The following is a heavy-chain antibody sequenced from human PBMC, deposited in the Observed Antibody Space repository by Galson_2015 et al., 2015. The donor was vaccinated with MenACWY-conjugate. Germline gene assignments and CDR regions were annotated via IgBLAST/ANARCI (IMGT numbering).Heavy chain of an antibody. J-gene: IGHJ6*03. V-gene: IGHV3-74*01. CDR1: GFTFSSYW. CDR3: ARSYVPGSDRKNYYMDV. D-gene: IGHD3-16*01. CDR2: VNSDGSGI. Sequence: SLRLSCAASGFTFSSYWMHWVRQAPGKGLVWVSRVNSDGSGIGSADSVKGRFTISRDNAKNMLFLQMNSLKDENTAVYYCARSYVPGSDRKNYYMDVWGRGTTVTVSS.